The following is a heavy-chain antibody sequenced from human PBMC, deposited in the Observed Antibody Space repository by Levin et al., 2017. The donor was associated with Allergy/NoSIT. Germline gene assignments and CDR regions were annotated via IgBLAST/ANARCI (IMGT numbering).Heavy chain of an antibody. Sequence: GGSLRLSCAASGFTFSTYWMHWVRQAPGKGLEWVSGTSDSGGSTYYADSVKGRFTISRDNSKNTLYLQVNSLRAEDTALYYCAKDLSAVPAANYYYAMDVWGQGTTVTVSS. D-gene: IGHD2-2*01. CDR3: AKDLSAVPAANYYYAMDV. CDR1: GFTFSTYW. CDR2: TSDSGGST. V-gene: IGHV3-23*01. J-gene: IGHJ6*02.